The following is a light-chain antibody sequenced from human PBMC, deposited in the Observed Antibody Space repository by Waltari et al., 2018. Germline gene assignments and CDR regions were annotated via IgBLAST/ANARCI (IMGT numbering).Light chain of an antibody. CDR2: GAS. V-gene: IGKV3-20*01. J-gene: IGKJ4*01. CDR1: QSVSSSY. CDR3: QQYGSSPLT. Sequence: MASQSVSSSYLAWYQQKPGQAPRLLIYGASSRATGIPDRFSGSGSGTDFTLTISRLEPEDFAVYYCQQYGSSPLTFGGGTKVEIK.